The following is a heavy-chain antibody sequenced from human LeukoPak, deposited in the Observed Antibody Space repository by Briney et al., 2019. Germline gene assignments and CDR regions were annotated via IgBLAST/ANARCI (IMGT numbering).Heavy chain of an antibody. Sequence: AGESLKNSRKGSGYSLSSYRIGRGRQMPGESLEWVGIIYPGDSDTRYSPSFQGQVTISADKSISTAYLQWSSLKASDSAMFYCARLADSSGYYLDYWGQGTLVTVSS. CDR1: GYSLSSYR. CDR3: ARLADSSGYYLDY. V-gene: IGHV5-51*01. D-gene: IGHD3-22*01. J-gene: IGHJ4*02. CDR2: IYPGDSDT.